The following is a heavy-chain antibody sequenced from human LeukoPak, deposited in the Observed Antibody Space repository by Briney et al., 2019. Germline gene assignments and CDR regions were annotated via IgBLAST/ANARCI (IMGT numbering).Heavy chain of an antibody. D-gene: IGHD3-22*01. Sequence: SETLSLTCTVSGGSISSNGFYWGWIRQPPGKGLEWIGNIYYSGSTSYNPSLKSRVTISIDTSKNHFSLKLTSVAAADTAVYYCARQRSSGFFYWGQGTLVTVSS. CDR3: ARQRSSGFFY. J-gene: IGHJ4*02. CDR1: GGSISSNGFY. CDR2: IYYSGST. V-gene: IGHV4-39*01.